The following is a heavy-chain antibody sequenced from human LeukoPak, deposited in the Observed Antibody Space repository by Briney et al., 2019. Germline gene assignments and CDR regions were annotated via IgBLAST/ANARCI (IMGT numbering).Heavy chain of an antibody. CDR3: ATQRGSYLWGTDFDY. J-gene: IGHJ4*02. CDR1: GYTFTGYF. CDR2: INPNSGDT. D-gene: IGHD3-16*01. V-gene: IGHV1-2*02. Sequence: ASVNVSCKASGYTFTGYFMHWVRQAPGQGLEWMGWINPNSGDTKYAQKFQGRVTMTRDTSISTAYMELSRLRSDDTAVYYCATQRGSYLWGTDFDYWGQGTLVTVSS.